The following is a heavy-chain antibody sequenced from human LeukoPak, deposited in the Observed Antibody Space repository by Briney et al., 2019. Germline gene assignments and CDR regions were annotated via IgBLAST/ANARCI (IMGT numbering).Heavy chain of an antibody. CDR2: INPSGGST. D-gene: IGHD5-12*01. CDR1: GYTFTSYY. J-gene: IGHJ6*03. Sequence: ASVKVSCKASGYTFTSYYMHWVRQAPGQGLEWMGIINPSGGSTSYAQKFQGRVTMTRDMSTSTVYMELSSLRSEDTAVYYCARDPRGYSGYALYYYYYYMDVWGKGTTVTVSS. V-gene: IGHV1-46*01. CDR3: ARDPRGYSGYALYYYYYYMDV.